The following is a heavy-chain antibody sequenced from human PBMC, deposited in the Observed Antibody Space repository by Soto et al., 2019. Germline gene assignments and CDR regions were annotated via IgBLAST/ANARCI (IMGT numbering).Heavy chain of an antibody. Sequence: SETLSLTCTVSGVSISDYYWSWIRQPPGKGLEWIAYIYDSGSLNSGTTNYNPSLKSRVTISVDASKNQFSLKLTSVTAADTAVYYCARDRIKGLPGGGGYHAEKYFYNYMDVWGKGTTVTVSS. J-gene: IGHJ6*03. CDR1: GVSISDYY. V-gene: IGHV4-59*01. CDR2: IYDSGSLNSGTT. D-gene: IGHD2-15*01. CDR3: ARDRIKGLPGGGGYHAEKYFYNYMDV.